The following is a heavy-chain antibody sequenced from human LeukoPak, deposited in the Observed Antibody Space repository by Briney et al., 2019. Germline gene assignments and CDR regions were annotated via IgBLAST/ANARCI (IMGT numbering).Heavy chain of an antibody. D-gene: IGHD4-17*01. J-gene: IGHJ4*02. CDR2: IYYSRST. CDR1: GGSISSGDYY. V-gene: IGHV4-30-4*01. CDR3: ARGRQNLMTTVTTDFDY. Sequence: SQTLSLTCTVSGGSISSGDYYWSWIRQPSGKGLEWIGYIYYSRSTYYNPSLKSRVTISVDTSKNQFSLKLSSVTAADTAVYYCARGRQNLMTTVTTDFDYWGQGTLVTVSS.